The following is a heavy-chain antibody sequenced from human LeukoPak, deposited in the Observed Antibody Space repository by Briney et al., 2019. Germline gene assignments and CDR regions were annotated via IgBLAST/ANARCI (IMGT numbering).Heavy chain of an antibody. CDR1: GFTFSSYA. D-gene: IGHD3-10*01. CDR3: ARDTDYYGSEIMGYFQH. V-gene: IGHV3-30-3*01. Sequence: PGRSLRLSCAASGFTFSSYAMHWVREAPGKGLEWVAVISYDGSNKYYADSVKGRFTISRDNSKNTLYLQMNSLRAEDTAVYYCARDTDYYGSEIMGYFQHWGQGTLVPSPQ. CDR2: ISYDGSNK. J-gene: IGHJ1*01.